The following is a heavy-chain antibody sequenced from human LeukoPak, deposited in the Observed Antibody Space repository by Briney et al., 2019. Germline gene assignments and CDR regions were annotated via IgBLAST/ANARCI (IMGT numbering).Heavy chain of an antibody. J-gene: IGHJ6*02. V-gene: IGHV1-24*01. CDR2: FDPEDGET. CDR3: ATASSWSSHYYYYGMDV. D-gene: IGHD6-13*01. Sequence: ASVKGSCTVSGYTLTELSMHWVRQTPGKGLGWMGGFDPEDGETIYAQKFQGRVTMTEDTSTDTAYMELSSLRSEDTAVYYCATASSWSSHYYYYGMDVWGQGTTVTVSS. CDR1: GYTLTELS.